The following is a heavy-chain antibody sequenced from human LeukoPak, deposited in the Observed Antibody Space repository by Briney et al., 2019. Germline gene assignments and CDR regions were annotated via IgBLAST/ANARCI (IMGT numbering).Heavy chain of an antibody. CDR2: INPSGGST. D-gene: IGHD1-26*01. CDR1: GYTFTSYY. V-gene: IGHV1-46*01. J-gene: IGHJ4*02. Sequence: EASVKVSCKASGYTFTSYYMHWVRQAPGQGLEWMGLINPSGGSTSYAQKFQGRVTMTRDTSTSTVYMELSSLRSEDTAVYYCARPQRGRSTQYYFDYWGQGTLVTVSS. CDR3: ARPQRGRSTQYYFDY.